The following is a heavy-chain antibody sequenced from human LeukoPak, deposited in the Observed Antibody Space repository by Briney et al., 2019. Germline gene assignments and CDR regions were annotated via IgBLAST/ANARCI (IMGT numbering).Heavy chain of an antibody. D-gene: IGHD6-19*01. CDR1: GGSFSGYY. J-gene: IGHJ3*02. CDR2: INHSGST. Sequence: SETLSLTCAVYGGSFSGYYWSWIRQPPGKGLEWIGEINHSGSTNYNPSLKSRVTISVDTSKNQFSLKLSSVTAADTAVYYCARGGRQWLVRSRHAFDIWGQGTMVTVSS. CDR3: ARGGRQWLVRSRHAFDI. V-gene: IGHV4-34*01.